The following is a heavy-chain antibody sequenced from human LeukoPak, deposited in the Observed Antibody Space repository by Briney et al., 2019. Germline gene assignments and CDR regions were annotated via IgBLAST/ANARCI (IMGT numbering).Heavy chain of an antibody. Sequence: SETLSLTCAVYGGSFSGYYWSWIRQPPGKGLEWIGEINHSGSTNYNPSLKSRVTISVDTSKNQFSLKLSSVTAAVTAVYYCARANYGSGSYYSLFDYWGQGTLVTVSS. CDR3: ARANYGSGSYYSLFDY. V-gene: IGHV4-34*01. CDR1: GGSFSGYY. J-gene: IGHJ4*02. CDR2: INHSGST. D-gene: IGHD3-10*01.